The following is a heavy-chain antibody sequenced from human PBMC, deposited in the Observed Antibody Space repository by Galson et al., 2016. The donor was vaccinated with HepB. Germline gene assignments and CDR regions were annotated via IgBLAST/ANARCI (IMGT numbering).Heavy chain of an antibody. J-gene: IGHJ2*01. CDR1: GGSISSGFFS. CDR3: ASMEVPGATSPRGFWSFDL. Sequence: TLSLTCAVSGGSISSGFFSWGWIRQPPGEGLEWIAYIYHEGTTYANPSLKSRVTMSVDKSRNQFSLNLTAVTAADTAVYYCASMEVPGATSPRGFWSFDLWGRGTLGTVSS. D-gene: IGHD5-12*01. CDR2: IYHEGTT. V-gene: IGHV4-30-2*01.